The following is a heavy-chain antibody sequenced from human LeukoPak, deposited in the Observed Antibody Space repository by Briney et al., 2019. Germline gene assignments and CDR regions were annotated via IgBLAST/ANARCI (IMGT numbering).Heavy chain of an antibody. V-gene: IGHV3-49*03. CDR1: GFTFGDYA. J-gene: IGHJ6*02. CDR2: IRSKAYGGTT. D-gene: IGHD6-19*01. CDR3: TRVRDSSGWYPYYYYGMDV. Sequence: GGSLRLSCTASGFTFGDYATSWFRQAPGKGLEWVGFIRSKAYGGTTEYAASVKGRFTISRDDSKSIAYLQMNSLKTEDTAVHYCTRVRDSSGWYPYYYYGMDVWGQGTTVTVSS.